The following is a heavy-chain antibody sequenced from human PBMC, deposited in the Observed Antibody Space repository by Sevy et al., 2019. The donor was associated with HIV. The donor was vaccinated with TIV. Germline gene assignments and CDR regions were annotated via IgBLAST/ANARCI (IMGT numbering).Heavy chain of an antibody. V-gene: IGHV3-9*01. Sequence: GGSLRLSCAASGFTFDDYALHWVRQAPGKGLEWVSGISWNSGSIGYADSVKGRFTISRDNAKNSLYLQMNSLRAEDTALYYCAKDISPGNGDSLYYFDYWGQGTLVTVSS. D-gene: IGHD4-17*01. CDR1: GFTFDDYA. J-gene: IGHJ4*02. CDR2: ISWNSGSI. CDR3: AKDISPGNGDSLYYFDY.